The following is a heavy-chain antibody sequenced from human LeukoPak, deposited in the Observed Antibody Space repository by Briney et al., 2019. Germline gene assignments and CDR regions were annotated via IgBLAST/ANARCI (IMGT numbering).Heavy chain of an antibody. CDR3: AKEANSGSYGYYYYYMDV. CDR1: GFTFSGYS. J-gene: IGHJ6*03. CDR2: ISSSSSYI. D-gene: IGHD1-26*01. V-gene: IGHV3-21*04. Sequence: GGSLRLSCAASGFTFSGYSMNWVRQAPGKGLEWVSSISSSSSYIYYADSVKGRFTISRDNAKNSLYLQMNGLRAEDTAVCYCAKEANSGSYGYYYYYMDVWGKGTTVTVSS.